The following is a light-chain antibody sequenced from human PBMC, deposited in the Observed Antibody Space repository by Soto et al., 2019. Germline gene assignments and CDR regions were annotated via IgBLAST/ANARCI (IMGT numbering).Light chain of an antibody. V-gene: IGLV2-14*01. J-gene: IGLJ1*01. CDR3: SSYTSSSTYV. CDR1: SSDVAGYDY. Sequence: QSALTQPASVSGSPGQAITISCTGTSSDVAGYDYVSWYQQHPGKAPKLMISEVSNRPSGVSSRFSGSKSGNTASLTISGLQAEDEADYYCSSYTSSSTYVFGTGTKVTVL. CDR2: EVS.